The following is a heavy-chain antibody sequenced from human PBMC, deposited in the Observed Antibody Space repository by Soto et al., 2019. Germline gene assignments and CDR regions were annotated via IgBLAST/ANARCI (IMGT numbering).Heavy chain of an antibody. D-gene: IGHD6-13*01. V-gene: IGHV4-59*01. CDR2: IYYSGST. CDR1: GGSISSYY. J-gene: IGHJ4*02. CDR3: ARVRHRQQLVTNYYFAF. Sequence: SETLSLTCTVSGGSISSYYWSWIRQPPGKGLEWIGYIYYSGSTNYNPSLKSRVTISVDTSKNQFSLKLSSVTAADTAVYYCARVRHRQQLVTNYYFAFWGQGSLVTVSS.